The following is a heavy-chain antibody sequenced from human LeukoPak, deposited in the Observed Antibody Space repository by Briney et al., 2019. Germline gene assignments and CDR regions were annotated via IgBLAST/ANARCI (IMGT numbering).Heavy chain of an antibody. Sequence: ASVRVSCKASGYIFTSYNIYWVRQAPGQGLEWMGIINPSGGTTNYAQKFKGRVTMTRDTSTSTVYMELSSLRSEDTAVYYCATVGLTADAFDIWGHGTMVTVSS. J-gene: IGHJ3*02. V-gene: IGHV1-46*01. CDR3: ATVGLTADAFDI. CDR2: INPSGGTT. D-gene: IGHD2-21*02. CDR1: GYIFTSYN.